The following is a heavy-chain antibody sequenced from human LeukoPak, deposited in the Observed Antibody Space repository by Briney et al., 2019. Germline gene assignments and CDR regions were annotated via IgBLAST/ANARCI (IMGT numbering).Heavy chain of an antibody. CDR3: ARLSLGSYSDY. CDR2: IYYTGKT. J-gene: IGHJ4*02. V-gene: IGHV4-39*01. CDR1: GGSISSSSNY. D-gene: IGHD1-14*01. Sequence: SGTLSLTCTVSGGSISSSSNYWGWIRQPPGKGLEWIGSIYYTGKTYYNPSLKSRVTISGDTSKNQFSLKVSSVTAADTAVYFCARLSLGSYSDYWGQGSLVTVSS.